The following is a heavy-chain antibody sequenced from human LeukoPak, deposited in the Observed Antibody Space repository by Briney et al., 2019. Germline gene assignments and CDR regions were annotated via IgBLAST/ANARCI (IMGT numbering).Heavy chain of an antibody. CDR2: SVTSGST. V-gene: IGHV3-21*01. J-gene: IGHJ4*02. Sequence: GGSLRLACAASGFTFSSYSLYWVRQAPGKGLEWVSSSVTSGSTYYADSVRGRFTISRDNAKSSLYLQMSSLSVEDTAVYYCATKMHGPFDHWGQGTLVTVSS. CDR3: ATKMHGPFDH. D-gene: IGHD5-24*01. CDR1: GFTFSSYS.